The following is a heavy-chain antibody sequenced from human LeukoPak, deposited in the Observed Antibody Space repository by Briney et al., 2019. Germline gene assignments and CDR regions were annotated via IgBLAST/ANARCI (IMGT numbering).Heavy chain of an antibody. CDR3: ARRKERSGWSGHDY. D-gene: IGHD6-19*01. J-gene: IGHJ4*02. V-gene: IGHV4-30-4*08. CDR2: IYHSGNT. CDR1: GGSISSGDYY. Sequence: SETLSLTCTVSGGSISSGDYYWSWIRQPPGKGLEWIGYIYHSGNTYYNPSLKSRVTISIDTSKNQFSLKLSSVTAADTAVYYCARRKERSGWSGHDYWGQGTLVTVSS.